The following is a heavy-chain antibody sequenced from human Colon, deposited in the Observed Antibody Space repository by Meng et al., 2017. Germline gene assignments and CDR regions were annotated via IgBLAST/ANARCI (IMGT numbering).Heavy chain of an antibody. CDR3: ARDLGGGNDVRNYGMDD. J-gene: IGHJ6*02. CDR1: GYTFNHYA. D-gene: IGHD4-23*01. Sequence: SVHVSYKPSGYTFNHYAMNWVRQAPGHGLEWMGWINTNTGNPYYAQRVTRRFVFFLDTTVRMAYLQISGLRTEATAVYCCARDLGGGNDVRNYGMDDWGQGTTVTVSS. CDR2: INTNTGNP. V-gene: IGHV7-4-1*04.